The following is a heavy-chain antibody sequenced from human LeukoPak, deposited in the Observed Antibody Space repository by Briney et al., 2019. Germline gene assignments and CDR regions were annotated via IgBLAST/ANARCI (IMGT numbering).Heavy chain of an antibody. CDR2: INHSGST. J-gene: IGHJ3*02. CDR3: ARDSSADAFDI. CDR1: GGSFSGYY. Sequence: KPSETLSLTCAVYGGSFSGYYWSWIRQPPGKGLEWIGEINHSGSTNYNPSPKSRVTISVDTSKNQFSLKLSSVTAADTAVYYCARDSSADAFDIWGQGTMVTVSS. V-gene: IGHV4-34*01. D-gene: IGHD2-15*01.